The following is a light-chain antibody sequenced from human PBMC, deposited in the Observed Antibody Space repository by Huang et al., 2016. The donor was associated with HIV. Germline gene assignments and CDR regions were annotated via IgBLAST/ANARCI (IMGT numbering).Light chain of an antibody. V-gene: IGKV3-11*01. Sequence: ETVLTQSPATLSFFPGQRVSLSCRASQNINTHLAWYQQRPVQPPRLLIYDDSRGVPGVAARFSGKGSGTEFTLTISSLESEDFATYYCQQRVNGLTFGGGTGV. CDR3: QQRVNGLT. CDR1: QNINTH. J-gene: IGKJ4*01. CDR2: DDS.